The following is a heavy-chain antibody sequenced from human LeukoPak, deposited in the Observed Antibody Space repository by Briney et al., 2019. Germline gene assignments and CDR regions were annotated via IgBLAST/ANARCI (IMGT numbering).Heavy chain of an antibody. J-gene: IGHJ4*02. V-gene: IGHV3-30*03. CDR3: AREEPPDY. CDR1: GFTFTSYG. Sequence: GTSLRLSCAASGFTFTSYGMHWVRQAPGKGLEWVALITYDGYYKYYSDSVKGRFTISSDISKNTLYLQMNSLRDEDTAVYYCAREEPPDYWGQGTLVTVSS. D-gene: IGHD1-26*01. CDR2: ITYDGYYK.